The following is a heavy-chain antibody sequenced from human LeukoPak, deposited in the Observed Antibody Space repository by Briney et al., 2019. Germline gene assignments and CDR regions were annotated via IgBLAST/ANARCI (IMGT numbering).Heavy chain of an antibody. J-gene: IGHJ3*02. V-gene: IGHV5-51*01. CDR1: GYSFTSYW. CDR3: AITGGLQSAHDAFDI. D-gene: IGHD4-11*01. CDR2: IYPGDSDT. Sequence: GESLKISCKGSGYSFTSYWIGWVRQMPGKGLEWMGIIYPGDSDTRYSPSFRGQVTISADKSSNSAYLQWSSLKASDTAMYYCAITGGLQSAHDAFDIWGQGTMVTVSS.